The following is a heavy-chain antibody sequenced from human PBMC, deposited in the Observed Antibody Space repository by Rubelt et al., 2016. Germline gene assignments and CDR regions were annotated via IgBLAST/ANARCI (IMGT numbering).Heavy chain of an antibody. J-gene: IGHJ4*02. CDR1: GFSFRTYW. V-gene: IGHV3-23*01. D-gene: IGHD1-14*01. CDR3: AKKISPVPGTFTLDS. Sequence: GGSLRLSCAASGFSFRTYWMTWVRQAPGKGLEWVSVVSASGSGTFYADSVKGRFTISRDNAKDLVFLDMHSLRAEDTAIYYCAKKISPVPGTFTLDSWGQGTQVTVSS. CDR2: VSASGSGT.